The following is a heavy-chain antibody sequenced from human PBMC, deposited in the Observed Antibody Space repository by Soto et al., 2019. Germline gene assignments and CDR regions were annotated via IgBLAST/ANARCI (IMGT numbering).Heavy chain of an antibody. J-gene: IGHJ4*02. Sequence: GGSLRLSCAASGFTFSSYGMHWVRQAPGKGLEWVAVISYDGSNKYYADSVKGRFTISRDNSKNTLYLQMNSLRAEDTAVYYCAKDPYCTNGVCYDYWGQGTLVTVSS. CDR2: ISYDGSNK. CDR3: AKDPYCTNGVCYDY. D-gene: IGHD2-8*01. V-gene: IGHV3-30*18. CDR1: GFTFSSYG.